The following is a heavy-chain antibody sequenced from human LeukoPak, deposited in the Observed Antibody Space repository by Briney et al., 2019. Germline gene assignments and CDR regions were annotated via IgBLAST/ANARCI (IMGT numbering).Heavy chain of an antibody. CDR3: ARAYSSSWYYFDY. Sequence: PGGSLRLSCAASGFTFSSYAMHWVRQAPGKGLEWVAVISYDGSNKYYADSVKGRFTISRDNPKNTLYLQMNSLRAEDTAVYYCARAYSSSWYYFDYWGQGTLVTVSS. D-gene: IGHD6-13*01. CDR1: GFTFSSYA. J-gene: IGHJ4*02. CDR2: ISYDGSNK. V-gene: IGHV3-30*04.